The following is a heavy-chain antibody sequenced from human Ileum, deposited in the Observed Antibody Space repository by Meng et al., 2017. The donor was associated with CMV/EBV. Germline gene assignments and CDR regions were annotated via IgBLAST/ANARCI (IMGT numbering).Heavy chain of an antibody. Sequence: ASVKVSCKTSGYTFIGYYMHWLRHAPGQGLEWMGWINPNSGDTKYAQQFQGRVTMTRDTSITTAYMELSSLGSDDTAVYYCSTLFPCNPCRDGNCVGWGQGTLVTVSS. CDR2: INPNSGDT. CDR3: STLFPCNPCRDGNCVG. V-gene: IGHV1-2*02. J-gene: IGHJ4*02. CDR1: GYTFIGYY. D-gene: IGHD2-15*01.